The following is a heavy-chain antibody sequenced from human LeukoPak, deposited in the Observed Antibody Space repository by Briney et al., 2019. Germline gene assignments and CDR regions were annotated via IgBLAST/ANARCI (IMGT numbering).Heavy chain of an antibody. V-gene: IGHV3-9*01. Sequence: QPGRSLRLSCAASGFTFDDYAMHWVRQAPGKGLEWVSGISWNSGSIGYADSVKGRFTISRDNAKNSLYLQMNSLRAEDTALYYCAKDTLGTYYYGSGSYTHFDYWGQGTLVTVSS. D-gene: IGHD3-10*01. CDR3: AKDTLGTYYYGSGSYTHFDY. CDR1: GFTFDDYA. J-gene: IGHJ4*02. CDR2: ISWNSGSI.